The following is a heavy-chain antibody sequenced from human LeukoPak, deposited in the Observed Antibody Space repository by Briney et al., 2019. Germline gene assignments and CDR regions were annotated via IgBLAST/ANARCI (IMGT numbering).Heavy chain of an antibody. CDR2: IYTSGST. D-gene: IGHD2-2*01. CDR1: GGSISSYY. CDR3: ARIEAGIVAVPARQPRPPPPRYCDY. J-gene: IGHJ4*02. Sequence: SETLSLTCTVSGGSISSYYWSWIRQPAGKGLERIGRIYTSGSTNYNPSLESRVTISRDTPKNQFFLNLNAVTAADTAVYFCARIEAGIVAVPARQPRPPPPRYCDYWGQGILVTVSS. V-gene: IGHV4-4*07.